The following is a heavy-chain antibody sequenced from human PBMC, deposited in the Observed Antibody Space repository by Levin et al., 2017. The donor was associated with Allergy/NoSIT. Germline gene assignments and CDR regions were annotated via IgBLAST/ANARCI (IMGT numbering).Heavy chain of an antibody. V-gene: IGHV3-48*03. CDR3: PRQLGTFWRGYNYFDC. J-gene: IGHJ4*02. CDR2: ISSTGSTI. CDR1: GFTFSSYE. Sequence: GGSLRLSCAASGFTFSSYEMNWVRRAPGKGLEWVSYISSTGSTIYSADSVKGRFTISRDNAKNSLYLHMNSLRAEDTAVYYCPRQLGTFWRGYNYFDCSGQGTLVTGSS. D-gene: IGHD3-3*01.